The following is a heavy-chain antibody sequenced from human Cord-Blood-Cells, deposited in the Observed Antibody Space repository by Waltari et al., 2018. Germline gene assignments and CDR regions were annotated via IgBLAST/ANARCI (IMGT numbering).Heavy chain of an antibody. J-gene: IGHJ5*02. Sequence: QVQLQASGPGLVKPSQTLSLTCTVSGGSITSGGYYWSWSRQHPGKGLEWIGYIYYSGSTYDNPSLKSRVTISVDTSKNQFSLKLSSVTDADTAVYYCARLRYFGWFDPWGQGTLVTVSS. CDR2: IYYSGST. V-gene: IGHV4-31*03. CDR1: GGSITSGGYY. CDR3: ARLRYFGWFDP. D-gene: IGHD3-9*01.